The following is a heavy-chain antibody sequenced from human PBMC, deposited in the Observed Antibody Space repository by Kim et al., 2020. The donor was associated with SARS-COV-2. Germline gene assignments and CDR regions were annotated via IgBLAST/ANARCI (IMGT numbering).Heavy chain of an antibody. V-gene: IGHV3-23*01. CDR2: IGVSGST. Sequence: GGSLRLSCTASGFTFSNSGMAWVRQAPGKGKEWVAAIGVSGSTFYPDSVTGRFIISRDNSENTLYLQMNSLRVEDTAIYYCAKERVGSGWGSYHEYWGQGTLVTVS. D-gene: IGHD6-25*01. CDR3: AKERVGSGWGSYHEY. J-gene: IGHJ4*02. CDR1: GFTFSNSG.